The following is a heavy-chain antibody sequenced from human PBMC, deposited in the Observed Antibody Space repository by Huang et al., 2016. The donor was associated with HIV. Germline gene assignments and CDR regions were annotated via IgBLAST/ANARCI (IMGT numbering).Heavy chain of an antibody. V-gene: IGHV3-7*01. CDR2: IKQDESEK. Sequence: VESGGRSVQPGGSIKLSCVGSTFTFGAYWMSWVGQPAGKGWEWGANIKQDESEKYYVDSVKGRFNISRDNARKVLFLEMDDLRVEDTAIYFCATKTAGMDIWGQGTTVTVSS. J-gene: IGHJ6*02. CDR3: ATKTAGMDI. D-gene: IGHD1-7*01. CDR1: TFTFGAYW.